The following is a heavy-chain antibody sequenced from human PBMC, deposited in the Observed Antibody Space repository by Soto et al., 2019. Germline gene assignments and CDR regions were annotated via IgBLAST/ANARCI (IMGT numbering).Heavy chain of an antibody. CDR2: IYWDDDK. CDR1: GFSLSTSGVG. J-gene: IGHJ4*01. Sequence: QITLKESGPAVVKPTQTLTLTCTFSGFSLSTSGVGVGWIRQPPGKALEWLALIYWDDDKRYSPSLKSRLTITKDTSKNQVVLRMTNMDPVDTATYYCAHRRYSKIGSYFDFWGQGTLVSVSS. D-gene: IGHD4-4*01. CDR3: AHRRYSKIGSYFDF. V-gene: IGHV2-5*02.